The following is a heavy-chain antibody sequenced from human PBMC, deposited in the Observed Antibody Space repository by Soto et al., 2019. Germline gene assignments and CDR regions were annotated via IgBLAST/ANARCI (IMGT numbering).Heavy chain of an antibody. CDR3: ARRNCGGDCYESESGYYLEY. CDR1: GFTFSSYG. CDR2: IWDDASNK. J-gene: IGHJ4*02. V-gene: IGHV3-33*01. Sequence: GSLRLSCAASGFTFSSYGMHWFRQAPGKGLEWVAGIWDDASNKYYADSVKCRFTISRDNSKNTLYLQMNSLRAEDTAVYDCARRNCGGDCYESESGYYLEYWGQGTMVTVSS. D-gene: IGHD2-21*02.